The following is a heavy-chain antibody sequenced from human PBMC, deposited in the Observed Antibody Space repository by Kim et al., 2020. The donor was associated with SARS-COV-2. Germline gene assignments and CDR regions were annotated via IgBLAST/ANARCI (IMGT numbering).Heavy chain of an antibody. CDR2: IYYSGTT. CDR1: GGSISNYF. J-gene: IGHJ4*02. V-gene: IGHV4-59*01. Sequence: SETLSLTCTVSGGSISNYFWSWIRQPPGKGLEWIAYIYYSGTTNYNPSLKSRVTISVDTSRNQFSLKLSSVTAADTAGYYCARHSYSDYPFDYWGQGTLVTVSS. D-gene: IGHD4-17*01. CDR3: ARHSYSDYPFDY.